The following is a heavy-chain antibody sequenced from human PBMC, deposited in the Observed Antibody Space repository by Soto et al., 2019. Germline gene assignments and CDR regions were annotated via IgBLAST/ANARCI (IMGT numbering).Heavy chain of an antibody. V-gene: IGHV3-74*01. D-gene: IGHD3-10*01. CDR2: INPESTTL. CDR3: TKDTFGAWDP. J-gene: IGHJ5*02. Sequence: EAQLVESGGGLVQPGGSLTLSCTDSENPVNIYWMHWIRQVPGKGLVWVSRINPESTTLTYADSVTGRFTISRDYAKNTLYMQMTGLSVEDTAMYYCTKDTFGAWDPWGQGTLVTVSS. CDR1: ENPVNIYW.